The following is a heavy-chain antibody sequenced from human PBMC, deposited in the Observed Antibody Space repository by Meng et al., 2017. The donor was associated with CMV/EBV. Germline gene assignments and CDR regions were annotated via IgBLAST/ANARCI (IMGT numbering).Heavy chain of an antibody. J-gene: IGHJ5*02. D-gene: IGHD3-10*01. Sequence: EAELVGFGGGCVLPGGSLGSSCAASGFTFDDVTMHWVRQAPGKGLEWVSLISWDGGSTYYADSVKGRFNISRDSSKDSLYLQMNSLRTEDTALYYCAKGPGENWFDHWGQGTLVTVSS. CDR3: AKGPGENWFDH. CDR2: ISWDGGST. V-gene: IGHV3-43*01. CDR1: GFTFDDVT.